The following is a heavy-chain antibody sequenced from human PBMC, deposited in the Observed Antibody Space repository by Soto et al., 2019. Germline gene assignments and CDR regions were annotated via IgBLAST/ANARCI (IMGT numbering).Heavy chain of an antibody. Sequence: QVQLVQSGAEVKKPGSSVKVSCKASGGTFSSYAISWVRQAPGQGLEWRGGIIPIFGTANYAQKFQGRVTMTADESTSKAYMELSSLSAEDTAVYYCARDCSRTSCYDLSFSRYYYGMGVWGQGTTVTVSS. CDR1: GGTFSSYA. CDR2: IIPIFGTA. D-gene: IGHD2-2*01. CDR3: ARDCSRTSCYDLSFSRYYYGMGV. J-gene: IGHJ6*02. V-gene: IGHV1-69*01.